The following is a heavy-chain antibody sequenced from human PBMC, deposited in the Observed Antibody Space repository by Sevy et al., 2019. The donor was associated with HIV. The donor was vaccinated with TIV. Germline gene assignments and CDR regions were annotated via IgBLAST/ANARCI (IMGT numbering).Heavy chain of an antibody. CDR1: GFTFGEYV. J-gene: IGHJ4*02. CDR3: AKDFHDYGDFYFDY. Sequence: GGSLRLSCTASGFTFGEYVMSWVRQAPGKGLEWVSTIIGSGVRTYSADSVKGRFTISRDNSKNTLYLQMTSLRAEDTAVYYCAKDFHDYGDFYFDYWGRGTLVTVSS. V-gene: IGHV3-23*01. CDR2: IIGSGVRT. D-gene: IGHD4-17*01.